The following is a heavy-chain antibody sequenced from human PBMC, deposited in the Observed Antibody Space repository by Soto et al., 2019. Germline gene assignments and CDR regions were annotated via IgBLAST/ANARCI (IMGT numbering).Heavy chain of an antibody. CDR1: GGSISSGGYY. Sequence: QVQLQESGPGLVKPSQTLSLTCTVSGGSISSGGYYWSWIRQHPGKGLEWIGYIYYSGSTYYNPSLKIRVTISVDTSKNQFSLKLSSVTAADTAVYYCASQVPRYYYYGMDVWGQGTTVTVSS. D-gene: IGHD1-1*01. J-gene: IGHJ6*02. CDR2: IYYSGST. CDR3: ASQVPRYYYYGMDV. V-gene: IGHV4-31*03.